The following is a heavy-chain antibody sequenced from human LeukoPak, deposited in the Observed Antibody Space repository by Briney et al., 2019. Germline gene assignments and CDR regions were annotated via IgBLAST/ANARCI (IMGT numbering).Heavy chain of an antibody. CDR3: AKDLGHFYDSMSP. V-gene: IGHV3-30*18. J-gene: IGHJ5*02. CDR2: ISYDGSNE. Sequence: GRSLRLSCAASGFTFSSYGMHWVRQAPGKGLEWVAVISYDGSNEYYADTVKGRFTISRDNSKNTLYLQMNSLRAEDMAVYYCAKDLGHFYDSMSPWGQGTLVTVSS. CDR1: GFTFSSYG. D-gene: IGHD3-22*01.